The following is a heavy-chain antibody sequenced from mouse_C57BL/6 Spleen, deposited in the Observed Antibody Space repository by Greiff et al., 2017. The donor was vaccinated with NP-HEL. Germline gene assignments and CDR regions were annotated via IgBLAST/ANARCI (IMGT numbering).Heavy chain of an antibody. V-gene: IGHV1-5*01. CDR3: TREDGLSPPLDY. D-gene: IGHD1-1*01. CDR2: IYPGNSDT. CDR1: GYTFTSYW. J-gene: IGHJ2*01. Sequence: VQLQQSGTVLARPGASVKMSCKTSGYTFTSYWMHWVKQRPGPGLEWIGAIYPGNSDTSYNQKFKGKAKLTAVTSASTAYMELSSLTNEDSAVYYCTREDGLSPPLDYWGQGTTLTVSS.